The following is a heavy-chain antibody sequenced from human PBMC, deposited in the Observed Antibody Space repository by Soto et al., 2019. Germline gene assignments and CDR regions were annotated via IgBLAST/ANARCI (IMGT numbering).Heavy chain of an antibody. CDR3: AREPDFWSGYYPTPWFDP. CDR2: ISGSGGST. D-gene: IGHD3-3*01. Sequence: GCLRLSCEASGFTFSSNAMSCVRQAPGKGLEWFSSISGSGGSTYYADSVKGRFTISRDNSKNTLYLQMNSLRAEDTAVYYCAREPDFWSGYYPTPWFDPWGQGTLVTVSS. CDR1: GFTFSSNA. V-gene: IGHV3-23*01. J-gene: IGHJ5*02.